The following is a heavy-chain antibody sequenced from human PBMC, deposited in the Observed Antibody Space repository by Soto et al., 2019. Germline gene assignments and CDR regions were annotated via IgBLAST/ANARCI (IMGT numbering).Heavy chain of an antibody. CDR3: ARPQFSSSSFYYGMDV. CDR1: GHTFSTYT. Sequence: ASVKVSCKASGHTFSTYTIHWMRQAPGQTLERMGWISGCNGNTKYSQKFQGRVTMTRDTSTSTAYMELRSLRSDDTAVYYCARPQFSSSSFYYGMDVWGQGTTVTVSS. D-gene: IGHD6-6*01. V-gene: IGHV1-3*01. CDR2: ISGCNGNT. J-gene: IGHJ6*02.